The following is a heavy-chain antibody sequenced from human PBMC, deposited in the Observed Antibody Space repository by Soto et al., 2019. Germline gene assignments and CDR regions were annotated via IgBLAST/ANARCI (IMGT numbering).Heavy chain of an antibody. CDR3: VKDESINWYSGHFSH. CDR1: GFTFDDYA. CDR2: INWNSGSI. V-gene: IGHV3-9*01. J-gene: IGHJ1*01. Sequence: LRLSCAASGFTFDDYAMHWVRQVPGKGLEWVSGINWNSGSIGYGDSVKGRFAISRDNAKNSLHLQMNSLSAEETAFYYCVKDESINWYSGHFSHRGQGTLVTVSS. D-gene: IGHD6-13*01.